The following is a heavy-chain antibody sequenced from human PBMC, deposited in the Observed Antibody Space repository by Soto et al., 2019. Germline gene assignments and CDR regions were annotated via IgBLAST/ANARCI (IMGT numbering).Heavy chain of an antibody. CDR3: AGRTVTSSWTLDI. CDR1: GFTFTKNA. Sequence: EVQVLESGGGLAQPGGSLRLSCAASGFTFTKNAIAWVRQAPGKGLEWLSGISGTAGRTYYADSVKGRFTISRDTSKNTVYLKMDSLRVEDTAIYYCAGRTVTSSWTLDIWGQGTMVSVAS. CDR2: ISGTAGRT. V-gene: IGHV3-23*01. D-gene: IGHD4-17*01. J-gene: IGHJ3*02.